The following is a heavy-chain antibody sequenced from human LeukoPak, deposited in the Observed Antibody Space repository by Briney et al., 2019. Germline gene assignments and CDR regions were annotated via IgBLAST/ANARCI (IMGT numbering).Heavy chain of an antibody. CDR1: GGSISSGDYS. CDR3: ARDLVGATFYFDY. V-gene: IGHV4-30-4*07. J-gene: IGHJ4*02. D-gene: IGHD1-26*01. CDR2: IYYSGST. Sequence: SETLSLTCAVSGGSISSGDYSWSWIRQPPGKGLEWIGNIYYSGSTYYNPSLKSRVNISVDTSKNQFSLKLTSVTAADTAVYYCARDLVGATFYFDYWGQGTLVTVSS.